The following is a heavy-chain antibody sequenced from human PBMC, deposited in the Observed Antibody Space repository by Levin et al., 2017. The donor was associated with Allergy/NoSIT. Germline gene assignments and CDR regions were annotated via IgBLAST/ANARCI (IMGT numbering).Heavy chain of an antibody. Sequence: NAGGSLRLSCAASGFTFSDYYMSWIRQAPGKGLEWVSYISSSSSYTNYADSVKGRFTISRDNAKNSLYLQMNSLRAEDTAVYYCARDKVGLDAFDIWGQGTMVTVSS. V-gene: IGHV3-11*05. CDR2: ISSSSSYT. J-gene: IGHJ3*02. CDR1: GFTFSDYY. D-gene: IGHD1-26*01. CDR3: ARDKVGLDAFDI.